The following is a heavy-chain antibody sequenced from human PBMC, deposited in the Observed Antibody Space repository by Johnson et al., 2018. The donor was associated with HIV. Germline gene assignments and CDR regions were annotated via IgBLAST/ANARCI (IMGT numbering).Heavy chain of an antibody. J-gene: IGHJ3*02. Sequence: VQLVESGGGLVQPGGSLRLSCAASGFTFSSYWMHWVRQAPGKGLVWVSRINSDGSSIGYADSVKGRFTISRDNAKNSLYLQMNSLRAEDTAVYYCARGGSSRNPAFDIWGQGTMVTVSS. CDR2: INSDGSSI. CDR1: GFTFSSYW. CDR3: ARGGSSRNPAFDI. V-gene: IGHV3-74*01. D-gene: IGHD1-26*01.